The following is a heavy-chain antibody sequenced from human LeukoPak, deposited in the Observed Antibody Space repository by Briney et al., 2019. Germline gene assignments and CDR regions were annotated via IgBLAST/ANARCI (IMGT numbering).Heavy chain of an antibody. CDR3: AKEVSRVTTFYLDY. D-gene: IGHD4-17*01. V-gene: IGHV3-23*01. CDR2: ISGSGAGT. J-gene: IGHJ4*02. CDR1: GFTFSSYA. Sequence: GGSLRLSCAASGFTFSSYAMNWVRQAPGKGLEWVSAISGSGAGTYYADSVKGRFTISRDNSKNTLYLQMNSLRAEDTAVYYCAKEVSRVTTFYLDYWGQGTLVTVSS.